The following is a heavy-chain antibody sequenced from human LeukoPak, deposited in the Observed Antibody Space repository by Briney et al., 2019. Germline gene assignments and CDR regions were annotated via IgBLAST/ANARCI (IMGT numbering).Heavy chain of an antibody. CDR1: GGSFSDYY. J-gene: IGHJ5*02. CDR2: INHSLIT. CDR3: ARGISPEYQLLYMDWFDP. V-gene: IGHV4-34*01. D-gene: IGHD2-2*02. Sequence: SETLSLTCAVYGGSFSDYYWSWIRQPPGKGLEWIGEINHSLITTSNPSLKPPLTISVDTSKNQFSLKLSSVTAADTAVYYCARGISPEYQLLYMDWFDPWGQGTLVTVSS.